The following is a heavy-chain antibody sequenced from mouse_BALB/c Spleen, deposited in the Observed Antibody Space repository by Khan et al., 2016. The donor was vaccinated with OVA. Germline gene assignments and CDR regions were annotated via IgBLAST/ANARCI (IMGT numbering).Heavy chain of an antibody. J-gene: IGHJ2*01. Sequence: QVQLKQSGAELAKPAASVKMSCKASGYTFTTYLTHWVKQRPGQGLEWIGYINPTSGYTDYNQKFKNRATLSADRSSSTAYMQLSSLTSEDSAVYYCTGDRIDYWGQGTTLTVSS. CDR2: INPTSGYT. CDR3: TGDRIDY. CDR1: GYTFTTYL. V-gene: IGHV1-4*01.